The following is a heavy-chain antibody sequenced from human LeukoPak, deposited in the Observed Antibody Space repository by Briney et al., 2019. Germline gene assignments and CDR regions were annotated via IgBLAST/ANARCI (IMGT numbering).Heavy chain of an antibody. Sequence: PGGSLRLSCAASGFTFSNYGMHWVRQAPGKGLEWVSSISSSSSYIYYADSVKGRFTISRDNAKNSLYLQMNSLRAEDTAVYYCARAPPFCSGGSCYSPFDYWGQGTLVTVSS. V-gene: IGHV3-21*01. CDR1: GFTFSNYG. J-gene: IGHJ4*02. D-gene: IGHD2-15*01. CDR3: ARAPPFCSGGSCYSPFDY. CDR2: ISSSSSYI.